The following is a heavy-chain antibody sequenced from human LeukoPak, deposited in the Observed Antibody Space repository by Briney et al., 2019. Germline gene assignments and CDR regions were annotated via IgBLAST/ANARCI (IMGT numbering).Heavy chain of an antibody. CDR2: ISSSSSTI. CDR1: GFTFSSYA. D-gene: IGHD5-12*01. CDR3: ARVMVATIRGGVDY. J-gene: IGHJ4*02. Sequence: PGGSLRLSCAASGFTFSSYAMIWVRQAPGKGLEWVSYISSSSSTIYYADSVKGRFTISRDNAKNSLYLQMNSLRAEDTAVYYCARVMVATIRGGVDYWGQGTLVTVSS. V-gene: IGHV3-48*01.